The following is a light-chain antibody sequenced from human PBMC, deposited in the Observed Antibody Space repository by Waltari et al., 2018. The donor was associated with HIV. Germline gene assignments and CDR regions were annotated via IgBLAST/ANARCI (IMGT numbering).Light chain of an antibody. CDR1: QSVSSN. Sequence: EIVLTQSPATLSVYPGGSATLFCRASQSVSSNLAWYQQKPGQGPRLLSYGATTRATGFPARFGGSGSGTECTLTISSLQSEEFGVYYCQQYNKGPLGITFGQGTRLEI. V-gene: IGKV3-15*01. CDR3: QQYNKGPLGIT. CDR2: GAT. J-gene: IGKJ5*01.